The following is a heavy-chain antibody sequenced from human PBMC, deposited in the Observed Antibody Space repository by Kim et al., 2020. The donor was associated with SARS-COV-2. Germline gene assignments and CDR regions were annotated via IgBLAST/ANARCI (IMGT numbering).Heavy chain of an antibody. CDR2: TYYRSKWYN. CDR1: GDSVSSNSAA. V-gene: IGHV6-1*01. J-gene: IGHJ4*02. CDR3: AREGADYYDSSGYYPALDY. Sequence: SQTLSLTCAISGDSVSSNSAAWNWIRQSPSRGLEWLGRTYYRSKWYNDYAVSVKSRITINPDTSKNQFSLQLNSVTPEDTAVYYCAREGADYYDSSGYYPALDYWGQGTLVTVSS. D-gene: IGHD3-22*01.